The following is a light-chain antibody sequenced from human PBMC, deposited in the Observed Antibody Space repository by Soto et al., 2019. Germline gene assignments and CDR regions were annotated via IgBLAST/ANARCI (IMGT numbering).Light chain of an antibody. CDR2: DAS. V-gene: IGKV1-9*01. Sequence: DIQLTQSPSFLSASVGDRVTITCRASQGISTDLAWYQQKPGKAPRFLIYDASTLQSGVPSRFGGSGSGTDFTLTISSLQPEDFAHSYCQHLNSDPLTFGGGTKVEFK. J-gene: IGKJ4*01. CDR3: QHLNSDPLT. CDR1: QGISTD.